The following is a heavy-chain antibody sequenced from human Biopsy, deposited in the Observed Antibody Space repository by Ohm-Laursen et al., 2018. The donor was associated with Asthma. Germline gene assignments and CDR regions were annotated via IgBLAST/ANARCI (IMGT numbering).Heavy chain of an antibody. J-gene: IGHJ4*02. CDR1: GFTFSSYG. Sequence: LRLSCTASGFTFSSYGMHWIRQPPGKGLEWIGESNQGGSPTFNPSLKSRVTISRDTSKNQLSLKLTSVTAADTAVYYCARGVDRVTGLLDHFDSWGQGTLVTVSS. CDR2: SNQGGSP. V-gene: IGHV4-34*01. D-gene: IGHD2-21*02. CDR3: ARGVDRVTGLLDHFDS.